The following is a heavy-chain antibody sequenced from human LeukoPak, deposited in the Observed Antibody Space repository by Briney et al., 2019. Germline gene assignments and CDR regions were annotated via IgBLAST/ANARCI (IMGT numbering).Heavy chain of an antibody. D-gene: IGHD5-18*01. CDR2: ISGSGGST. J-gene: IGHJ6*02. CDR3: AKDRGYGFPFAYGMDV. V-gene: IGHV3-23*01. CDR1: GFTFSSYA. Sequence: QAGGSLRLSCAASGFTFSSYAMSWVRQAPGKGLEWVSAISGSGGSTYYTDSVKGRFTVSRDNSKNTLYLQMNSLRAEDTAVYYCAKDRGYGFPFAYGMDVWGQGTTVTVSS.